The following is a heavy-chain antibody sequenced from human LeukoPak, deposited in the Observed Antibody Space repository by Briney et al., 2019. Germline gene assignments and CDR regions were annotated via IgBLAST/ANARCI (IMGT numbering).Heavy chain of an antibody. J-gene: IGHJ6*03. Sequence: SETLSLTCTVSGGSISSSSYYWGWIRQPPGKGLERIGSIYYSGSTYYNPSLKSRVTISVDTSKNQFSLKLSSVTAADTAVYYCARVVHNGSVGYGYYYYYMDVWGKGTTVTVSS. V-gene: IGHV4-39*07. D-gene: IGHD1-1*01. CDR3: ARVVHNGSVGYGYYYYYMDV. CDR2: IYYSGST. CDR1: GGSISSSSYY.